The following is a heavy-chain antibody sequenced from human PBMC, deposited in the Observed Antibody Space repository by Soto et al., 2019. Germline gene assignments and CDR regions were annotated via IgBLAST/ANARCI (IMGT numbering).Heavy chain of an antibody. D-gene: IGHD2-15*01. CDR3: ARSGYIVVSMDV. J-gene: IGHJ6*02. Sequence: VASVKVSCKASGGTFSSYAISWVRQAPGQGLEWMGGIIPIFGTANYAQKFQGRVTITADESTSTAYMELSSLRSEDTAVYYCARSGYIVVSMDVWGQGTTVTVSS. CDR1: GGTFSSYA. V-gene: IGHV1-69*13. CDR2: IIPIFGTA.